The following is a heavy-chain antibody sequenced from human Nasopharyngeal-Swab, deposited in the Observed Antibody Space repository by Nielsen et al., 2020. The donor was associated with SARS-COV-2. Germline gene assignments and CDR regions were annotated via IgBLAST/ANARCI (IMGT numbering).Heavy chain of an antibody. D-gene: IGHD3-3*01. CDR1: GGSISSSSYY. Sequence: SETLSLTCTVSGGSISSSSYYWGWIRQPPGKGLEWIGSIYYSGSTYYNPSLKSRVTISVDTSKNQFSLKLSSVTAADTAVYYCARYGERITIFGVVIKEAFDIWGQETMVTVSS. V-gene: IGHV4-39*01. CDR2: IYYSGST. J-gene: IGHJ3*02. CDR3: ARYGERITIFGVVIKEAFDI.